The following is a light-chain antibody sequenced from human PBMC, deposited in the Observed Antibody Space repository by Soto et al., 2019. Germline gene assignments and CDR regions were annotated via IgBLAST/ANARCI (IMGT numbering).Light chain of an antibody. V-gene: IGLV2-14*01. Sequence: QSVMTQPASVSGSPGQSITISWTGTSRDVGGYNYVSWYQQHPGKAPKLMIYDVSAWPPGVSNRFSGSKSGNTASLTISGLQAEDEADYYCSSYTSTSTLVFGGGTKVTVL. CDR1: SRDVGGYNY. J-gene: IGLJ2*01. CDR3: SSYTSTSTLV. CDR2: DVS.